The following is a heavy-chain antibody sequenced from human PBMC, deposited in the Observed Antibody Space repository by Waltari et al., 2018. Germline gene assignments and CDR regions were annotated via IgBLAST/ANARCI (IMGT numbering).Heavy chain of an antibody. J-gene: IGHJ4*02. CDR2: GHHSGKT. CDR1: GDSISGNYW. CDR3: AGDRAIGLFFDY. V-gene: IGHV4-4*02. D-gene: IGHD2-2*01. Sequence: QLQLQESGQGLVKPSGTLSLTCAVSGDSISGNYWWSWVRQSPEKVLEWIGQGHHSGKTPYNPSPQSRVTISVDKPKYQFYLNLNSVTAADTAVYYCAGDRAIGLFFDYWGRGTLVTVSS.